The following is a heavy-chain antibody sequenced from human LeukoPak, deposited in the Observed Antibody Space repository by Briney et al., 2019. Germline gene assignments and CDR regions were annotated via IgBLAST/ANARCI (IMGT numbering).Heavy chain of an antibody. CDR3: AKRSELITMIVVVITGYDY. J-gene: IGHJ4*02. CDR1: GFTFSSYA. D-gene: IGHD3-22*01. CDR2: ISGSGGST. Sequence: GGSLRLSCAASGFTFSSYAMSWVRQAPGKGLEWVSAISGSGGSTYYADSVKGRFTISRDNSKNTLYLQMNSLRAEDTAVYYCAKRSELITMIVVVITGYDYWGQGTLVTVSS. V-gene: IGHV3-23*01.